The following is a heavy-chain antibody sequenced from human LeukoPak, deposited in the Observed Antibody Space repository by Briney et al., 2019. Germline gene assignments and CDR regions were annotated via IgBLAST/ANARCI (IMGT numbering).Heavy chain of an antibody. Sequence: GGSLRLSCAASGFTFSSYWMHWVRQAPGKGLVWVSRINSDGSRISYADSVKGRFTISRDNAKNTLYLQMNSLRPEDTALYYCARDVMGIDGYWGQGTLVTVSS. V-gene: IGHV3-74*01. J-gene: IGHJ4*02. CDR3: ARDVMGIDGY. CDR2: INSDGSRI. CDR1: GFTFSSYW. D-gene: IGHD2-8*01.